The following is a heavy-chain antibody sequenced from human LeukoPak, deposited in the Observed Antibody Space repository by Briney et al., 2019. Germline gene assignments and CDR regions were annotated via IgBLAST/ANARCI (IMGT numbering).Heavy chain of an antibody. CDR2: ISYDGSNK. CDR1: GFTFRSYA. D-gene: IGHD3-3*01. V-gene: IGHV3-30-3*01. J-gene: IGHJ6*02. CDR3: ASNDFWSGYYTGYYYGMDV. Sequence: PGGSLRLSCAASGFTFRSYAMHWVRQAPGKGLEWVAVISYDGSNKYYADSVKGRFTISRDNSKNTLYLQMNSLRAEDTAVYYCASNDFWSGYYTGYYYGMDVWGQGTTVTVSS.